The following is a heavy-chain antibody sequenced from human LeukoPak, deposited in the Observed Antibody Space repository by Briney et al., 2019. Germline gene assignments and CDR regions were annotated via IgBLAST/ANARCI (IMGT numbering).Heavy chain of an antibody. CDR2: MNPNSGNT. CDR3: TRSVRNGHIDS. J-gene: IGHJ5*01. CDR1: GYTFTSYD. V-gene: IGHV1-8*01. D-gene: IGHD2-8*01. Sequence: GASVKVSCKASGYTFTSYDINWVRQATGQGLEWMGWMNPNSGNTGYAQKFQGRVTMTRSTSISTAYMELSSLRFEDTAVYYCTRSVRNGHIDSWGQGVLVTVSS.